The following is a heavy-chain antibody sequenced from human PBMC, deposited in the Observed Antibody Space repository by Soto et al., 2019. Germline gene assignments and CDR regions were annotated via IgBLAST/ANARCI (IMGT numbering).Heavy chain of an antibody. CDR3: ARIMGDYYGSGQFYYYGMDV. J-gene: IGHJ6*02. CDR2: ISAYNGNT. V-gene: IGHV1-18*01. CDR1: GYTFTSYG. Sequence: ASVKVSCKASGYTFTSYGIRWVRQAPEQGLEWMGWISAYNGNTNYAQKLQGRVTMTTDTSTSTAYMELRSLRSDDTAVYYCARIMGDYYGSGQFYYYGMDVWGQGTTVTVSS. D-gene: IGHD3-10*01.